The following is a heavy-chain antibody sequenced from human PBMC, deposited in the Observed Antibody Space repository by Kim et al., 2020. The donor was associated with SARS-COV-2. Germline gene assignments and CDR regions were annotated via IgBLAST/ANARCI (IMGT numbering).Heavy chain of an antibody. D-gene: IGHD1-26*01. CDR3: VREETGGGSLDY. Sequence: GGSLRLSCAASGFTVSTNYMSWVRQAPGKGLEWVSVVYGGGSIYYADSVKGRFTIPRHNSKNTLYLQMNSLRPADTAVYHCVREETGGGSLDYWGQVTL. V-gene: IGHV3-53*04. CDR2: VYGGGSI. J-gene: IGHJ4*02. CDR1: GFTVSTNY.